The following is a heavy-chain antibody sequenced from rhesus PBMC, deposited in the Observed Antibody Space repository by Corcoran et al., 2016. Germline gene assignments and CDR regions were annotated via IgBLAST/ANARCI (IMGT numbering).Heavy chain of an antibody. CDR3: ARAYWTGSGCSDY. Sequence: QVQLVQSGAEVKKPGSSVKVSCKASGYTFTAYSMPWVRQAPRQGLEGKGWSNPHKGNTKYAQKFQGRVTMTRDTSTSTAYRELSSLRYEDTAVDYGARAYWTGSGCSDYWGQGVLVTVSS. CDR1: GYTFTAYS. CDR2: SNPHKGNT. V-gene: IGHV1S2*01. D-gene: IGHD2-21*01. J-gene: IGHJ4*01.